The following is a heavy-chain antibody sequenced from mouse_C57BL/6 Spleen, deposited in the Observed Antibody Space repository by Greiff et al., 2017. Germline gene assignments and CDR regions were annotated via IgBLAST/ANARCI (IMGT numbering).Heavy chain of an antibody. Sequence: EVKLVESGGGLVQPGGSMKISCVASGFTFSNYLMNWVRQSPEKGLEWVAQIRLKSDNYATHYAESVKGRFTISRDDSKSSVYLQMNNLRAEDTGIYYCTDDVYYLYYAMDYWGQRTSDTVSS. CDR3: TDDVYYLYYAMDY. J-gene: IGHJ4*01. D-gene: IGHD2-3*01. CDR2: IRLKSDNYAT. CDR1: GFTFSNYL. V-gene: IGHV6-3*01.